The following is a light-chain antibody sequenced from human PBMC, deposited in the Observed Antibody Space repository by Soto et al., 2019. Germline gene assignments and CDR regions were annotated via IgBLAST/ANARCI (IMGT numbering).Light chain of an antibody. CDR2: EAS. CDR3: QQYSISPRA. J-gene: IGKJ1*01. CDR1: QSLSNNF. Sequence: EIVLTQSPGTLSLSPGERATLPCRASQSLSNNFLAWYQQKPGQAPRLLIYEASNRATGTPDRFSGSGSGTVFTLTISRLEPEDFAVYYCQQYSISPRAFGQGTKVEIK. V-gene: IGKV3-20*01.